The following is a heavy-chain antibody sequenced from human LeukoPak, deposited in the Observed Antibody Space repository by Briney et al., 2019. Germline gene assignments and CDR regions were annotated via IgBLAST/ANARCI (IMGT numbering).Heavy chain of an antibody. J-gene: IGHJ3*02. CDR3: TTDVGTTVVTLVLGFDAFDI. Sequence: PGGSLRLSCAASGFTFSNAWMSWVRQAPGKGLEWVGRIKSKTDGGTTDYAAPVKGRFTISRDDSKNTLYLQMNSLKTEDTAVYYCTTDVGTTVVTLVLGFDAFDIWGQGTMVTVSS. V-gene: IGHV3-15*01. CDR1: GFTFSNAW. D-gene: IGHD4-23*01. CDR2: IKSKTDGGTT.